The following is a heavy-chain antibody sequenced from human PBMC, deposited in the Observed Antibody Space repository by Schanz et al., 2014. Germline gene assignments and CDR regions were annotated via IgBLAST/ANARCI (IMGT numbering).Heavy chain of an antibody. V-gene: IGHV3-30*04. D-gene: IGHD1-7*01. CDR3: AKEETKGSFDY. CDR1: GFTFSSYA. J-gene: IGHJ4*02. CDR2: ISYDGNNK. Sequence: VQLVESGGGLVKPGGSLRLSCAASGFTFSSYAMHWVRQAPGKGLEWVALISYDGNNKYYADSVKGRFTISRDNSKNTLYLRMISLRAEDTAMFYCAKEETKGSFDYWGQGTLVTVSS.